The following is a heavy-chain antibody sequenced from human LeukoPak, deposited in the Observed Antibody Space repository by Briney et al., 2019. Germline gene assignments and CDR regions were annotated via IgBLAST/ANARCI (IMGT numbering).Heavy chain of an antibody. J-gene: IGHJ4*02. V-gene: IGHV3-13*01. D-gene: IGHD4-17*01. CDR2: IGTAGDT. Sequence: PGRSLRPSCAASGFTFSSYDMHWVRQATGKGLEWVSAIGTAGDTYYPGSVKGRFTISRENAKNSLYLQMNSLRAGDTAVYYCARGLGTVTWGLDYWGQGTLVTVSS. CDR3: ARGLGTVTWGLDY. CDR1: GFTFSSYD.